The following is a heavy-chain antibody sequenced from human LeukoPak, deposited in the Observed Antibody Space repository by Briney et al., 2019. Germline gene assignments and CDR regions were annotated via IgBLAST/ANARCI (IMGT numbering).Heavy chain of an antibody. Sequence: ASVKASCKASGYTFTSYDINWVRQATGQGLEWMGWMSPNSGNTGYAQKFQGRVTMTRNTSISTAYMELSSLRSEDTAVYYCARNLRYFDCLPSYYYYYGMDVGAKGTTATVPS. CDR3: ARNLRYFDCLPSYYYYYGMDV. CDR1: GYTFTSYD. V-gene: IGHV1-8*01. CDR2: MSPNSGNT. J-gene: IGHJ6*04. D-gene: IGHD3-9*01.